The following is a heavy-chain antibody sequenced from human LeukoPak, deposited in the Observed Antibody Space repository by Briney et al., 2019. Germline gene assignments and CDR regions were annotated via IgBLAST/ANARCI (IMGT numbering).Heavy chain of an antibody. CDR3: AREAVSSGWVYYYYMDV. V-gene: IGHV3-20*04. CDR2: INWNGGST. CDR1: GFTFSDYA. J-gene: IGHJ6*03. D-gene: IGHD6-19*01. Sequence: PGGSLSLSCAASGFTFSDYAMSWVRHPPGKGREWVSGINWNGGSTGYADSVKGRFTISRDNAKNSLYLQMNSLRAEDTALYYCAREAVSSGWVYYYYMDVWGKGTTVTVSS.